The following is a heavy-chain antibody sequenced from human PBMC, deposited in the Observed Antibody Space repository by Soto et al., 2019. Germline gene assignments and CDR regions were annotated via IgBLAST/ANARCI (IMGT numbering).Heavy chain of an antibody. V-gene: IGHV3-30*18. CDR3: AKDLGHSSGWYQDYYYYGMDV. CDR2: ISYDGSNK. CDR1: GFTFSSYG. J-gene: IGHJ6*02. Sequence: GGSLRLSCAASGFTFSSYGMHWVRQAPGKGLEWVAVISYDGSNKYYADSVKGRFTISRDNSKNTLYLQMNSLRAEDTAVYYCAKDLGHSSGWYQDYYYYGMDVWGQGTTVTVSS. D-gene: IGHD6-19*01.